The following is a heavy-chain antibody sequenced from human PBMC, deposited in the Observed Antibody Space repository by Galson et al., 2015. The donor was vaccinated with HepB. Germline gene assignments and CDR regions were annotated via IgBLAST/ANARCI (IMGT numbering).Heavy chain of an antibody. J-gene: IGHJ1*01. V-gene: IGHV3-15*07. CDR3: TTDFRPPRGNWNFQR. D-gene: IGHD2/OR15-2a*01. CDR2: IKSKTDGGAT. Sequence: SLRLSCAASGFTFSSYAMHWVRQAPGKGLEWVGRIKSKTDGGATDYAAPVKGRFTVSRDDSQNNLYLQMNSLKIEDTAVYYCTTDFRPPRGNWNFQRWGQGTLVTVSS. CDR1: GFTFSSYA.